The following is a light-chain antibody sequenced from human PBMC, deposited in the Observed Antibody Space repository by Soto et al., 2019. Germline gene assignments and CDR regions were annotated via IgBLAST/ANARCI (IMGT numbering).Light chain of an antibody. CDR3: QQSYTSPRT. V-gene: IGKV1-39*01. CDR2: VAS. CDR1: QAISNY. J-gene: IGKJ2*01. Sequence: DIQMTQSPSSLSASVGDRVTITCRASQAISNYLNWYQQKPGKPPKLLIYVASVLQSGVPSRFSGSGSGTDFTLTIRSLQPEDFATYYCQQSYTSPRTFGQGTKLDIQ.